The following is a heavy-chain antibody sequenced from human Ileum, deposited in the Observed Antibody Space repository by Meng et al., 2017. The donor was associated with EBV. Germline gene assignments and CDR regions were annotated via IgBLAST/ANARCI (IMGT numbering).Heavy chain of an antibody. J-gene: IGHJ4*02. CDR1: GASVSSGGYH. CDR3: AYYTAGRGGVGS. Sequence: QGQMQGSGPGLVQPSETLSLPWSVSGASVSSGGYHWSWIRQPPGKGLEWIGCMYDSDSGKAKYNPSLNSRVIISLDTSKNHFVLKLTSVTAADTAVYYCAYYTAGRGGVGSWGQGTLVTVSS. D-gene: IGHD2-8*02. V-gene: IGHV4-61*03. CDR2: MYDSDSGKA.